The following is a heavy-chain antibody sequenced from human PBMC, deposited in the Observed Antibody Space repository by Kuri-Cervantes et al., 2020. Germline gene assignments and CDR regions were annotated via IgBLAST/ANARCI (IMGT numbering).Heavy chain of an antibody. CDR1: GYTFTSYA. CDR2: INAGNGNT. CDR3: ATGGIRISWFVDY. J-gene: IGHJ4*02. D-gene: IGHD6-13*01. V-gene: IGHV1-3*01. Sequence: ASVKVSCKASGYTFTSYAMHWVRQAPGQRLEWMGWINAGNGNTKYSQKFQGRVTMTRNTSISTAYMELSSLRSEDTAVYYCATGGIRISWFVDYWGQGTLVTVSS.